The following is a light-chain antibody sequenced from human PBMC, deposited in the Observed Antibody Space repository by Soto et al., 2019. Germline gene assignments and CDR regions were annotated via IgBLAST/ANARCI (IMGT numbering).Light chain of an antibody. CDR3: QSYDSSLSNLVV. Sequence: QPVLTQPPSVSGAPGQRVTISCTGSSSNTGADYDVHWYQHLPGSAPKLLIYDNNIRPSGVPDRFSGSKSGTSASLAITGLQAEDEGDYYCQSYDSSLSNLVVFGGGTKVTV. CDR2: DNN. CDR1: SSNTGADYD. V-gene: IGLV1-40*01. J-gene: IGLJ2*01.